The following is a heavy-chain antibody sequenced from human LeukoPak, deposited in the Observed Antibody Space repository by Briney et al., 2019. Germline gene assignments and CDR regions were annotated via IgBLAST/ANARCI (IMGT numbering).Heavy chain of an antibody. CDR2: INYDGHT. Sequence: SEPLSLTCAVHGGSLSGNYWNWIRQTPGKGPEWLGDINYDGHTNYSPSLESRLTISVDSSKNQFALTLRSVTAADAAVYYCAVLMRHYGIDVWGQGTTVTVSS. V-gene: IGHV4-34*01. CDR3: AVLMRHYGIDV. CDR1: GGSLSGNY. D-gene: IGHD3-9*01. J-gene: IGHJ6*02.